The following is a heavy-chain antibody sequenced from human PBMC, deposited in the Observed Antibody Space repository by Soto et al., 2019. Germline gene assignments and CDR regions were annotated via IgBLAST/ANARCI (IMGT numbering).Heavy chain of an antibody. Sequence: QVQLVESGGGVVQPGRSLRLSCAASGFTFSSYAMHWVRQAPGKGLEWVAVISYDGSNKYYADSVKGRFTISRDNSKNTLYLQMNSLRAEDTAVYYCARSQYYYGMDVWGQGTTVTVSS. CDR1: GFTFSSYA. CDR3: ARSQYYYGMDV. CDR2: ISYDGSNK. V-gene: IGHV3-30-3*01. J-gene: IGHJ6*02.